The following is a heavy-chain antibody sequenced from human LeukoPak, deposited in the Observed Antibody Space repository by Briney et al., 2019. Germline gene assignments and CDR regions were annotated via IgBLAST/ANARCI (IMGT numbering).Heavy chain of an antibody. V-gene: IGHV3-21*01. CDR2: ISTSSSYI. Sequence: GGSLRLSCAASGFTFSSYSMNWVRQAPGKGLEWVSSISTSSSYIYYADSVKGRFTISRDNAKNSLYLQMNSLRAEDMAVYYCARDPGGYSSGGELDVWGKGTTVTVSS. CDR1: GFTFSSYS. D-gene: IGHD6-19*01. CDR3: ARDPGGYSSGGELDV. J-gene: IGHJ6*04.